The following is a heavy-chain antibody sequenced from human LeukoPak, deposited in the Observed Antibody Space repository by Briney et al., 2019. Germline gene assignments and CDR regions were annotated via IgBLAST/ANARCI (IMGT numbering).Heavy chain of an antibody. Sequence: GGSLRLSCAASGFTFSGYGMHWVRQAPGKGLEWVAFIRYDGSNKYYADSVKGRFTISRDNSKNTLYLQMNSLRAEDTAVYYCARDQVGALDYWGQGTLVTVSS. D-gene: IGHD1-26*01. CDR2: IRYDGSNK. CDR3: ARDQVGALDY. J-gene: IGHJ4*02. CDR1: GFTFSGYG. V-gene: IGHV3-30*02.